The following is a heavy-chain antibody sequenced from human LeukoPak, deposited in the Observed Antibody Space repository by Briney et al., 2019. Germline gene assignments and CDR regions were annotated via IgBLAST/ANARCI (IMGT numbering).Heavy chain of an antibody. J-gene: IGHJ4*02. CDR1: GGSIITSSYY. CDR2: IYYSGST. CDR3: ARQEYYYGSGSYHPPCYFDY. D-gene: IGHD3-10*01. Sequence: SETLSLTCTVSGGSIITSSYYWGWIRQPPGKGLEWIGSIYYSGSTYYNPSLESRVTISVDTSKNQFSLKLSSVTAADTAVYYCARQEYYYGSGSYHPPCYFDYWGQGTLVTVSS. V-gene: IGHV4-39*01.